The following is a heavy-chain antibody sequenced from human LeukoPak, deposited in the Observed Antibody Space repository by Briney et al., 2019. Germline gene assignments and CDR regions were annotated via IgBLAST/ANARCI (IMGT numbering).Heavy chain of an antibody. Sequence: GASVKVSCKASGYTFTGYYMHWVRQAPGQGLEWMGRINPNSGGTNYAQKFQGRVTMTRDTSIRTAYMELSRLRSDDTAVYYCARGGGRSGYMFDYWGQGTLATVSS. CDR1: GYTFTGYY. D-gene: IGHD5-12*01. V-gene: IGHV1-2*06. J-gene: IGHJ4*02. CDR3: ARGGGRSGYMFDY. CDR2: INPNSGGT.